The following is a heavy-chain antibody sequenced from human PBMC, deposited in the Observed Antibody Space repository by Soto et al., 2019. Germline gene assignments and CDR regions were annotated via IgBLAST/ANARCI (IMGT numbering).Heavy chain of an antibody. CDR1: GGTFSSYA. CDR3: ASPPSSNRYYYGMDV. V-gene: IGHV1-69*12. J-gene: IGHJ6*02. D-gene: IGHD4-4*01. CDR2: IIPIFSTA. Sequence: QVQLVQSGAEVKKPGSSVKVSCKASGGTFSSYANSWVRQAPGQGLEWMGGIIPIFSTANYAQKFQGRVTITADESTSTAYMELSSLRSEDTAVYYCASPPSSNRYYYGMDVWGQGTTVTVSS.